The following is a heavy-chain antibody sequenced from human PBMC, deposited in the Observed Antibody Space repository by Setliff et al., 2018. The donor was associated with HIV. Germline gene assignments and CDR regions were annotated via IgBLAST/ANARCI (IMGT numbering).Heavy chain of an antibody. V-gene: IGHV3-20*04. CDR3: TRKLAPGHGMDV. D-gene: IGHD3-3*02. Sequence: PGGSLRLSCAASGFTFSSYWMHWVRQAPGKGLEWVSGINWNGGTTGYADSVKGRFTISRDNAKNSLSLQMDSLRVEDTAVYYCTRKLAPGHGMDVWGQGTTVTVSS. CDR2: INWNGGTT. J-gene: IGHJ6*02. CDR1: GFTFSSYW.